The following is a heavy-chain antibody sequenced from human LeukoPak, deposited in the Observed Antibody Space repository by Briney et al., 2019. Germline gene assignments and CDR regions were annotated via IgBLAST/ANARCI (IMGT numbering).Heavy chain of an antibody. J-gene: IGHJ4*02. CDR3: AKAGFVVVTAYDY. D-gene: IGHD2-21*02. V-gene: IGHV3-23*01. CDR1: GFTFSSYA. CDR2: ISGSGGST. Sequence: GGSLRLSCAASGFTFSSYAMSWVRQAPGKGLEWVSAISGSGGSTYYADSVKGRFAISRDNSKNTLYLQMNSLRAEDTAVYYCAKAGFVVVTAYDYWGQGTLVTVSS.